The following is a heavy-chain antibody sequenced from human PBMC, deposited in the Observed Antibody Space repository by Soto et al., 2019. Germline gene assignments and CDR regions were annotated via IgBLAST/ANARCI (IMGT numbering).Heavy chain of an antibody. CDR1: GGSISRYD. V-gene: IGHV4-59*08. Sequence: TSETLSLTCTVAGGSISRYDLSWIRQPPGKGLEWIGYIYYSGSTNYNPSLKGRVTISVDTSKNQFSLKLSSVTAADTAVYYCARHNQVGDYFDYWGQGTLVTVS. CDR3: ARHNQVGDYFDY. CDR2: IYYSGST. D-gene: IGHD4-17*01. J-gene: IGHJ4*02.